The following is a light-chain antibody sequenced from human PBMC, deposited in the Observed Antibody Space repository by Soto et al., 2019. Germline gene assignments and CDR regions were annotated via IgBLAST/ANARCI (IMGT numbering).Light chain of an antibody. CDR3: QHYSTRSGVT. Sequence: DIQMTQSPSSLSASVGDSFTITCRASQGIRNELGWYQQKPGKAPKLLVFDASSLEDGVPSRFSGSGSGTEFTLTVSNLQSDDFATYYCQHYSTRSGVTFGGGTKVDI. V-gene: IGKV1-17*02. CDR2: DAS. CDR1: QGIRNE. J-gene: IGKJ4*01.